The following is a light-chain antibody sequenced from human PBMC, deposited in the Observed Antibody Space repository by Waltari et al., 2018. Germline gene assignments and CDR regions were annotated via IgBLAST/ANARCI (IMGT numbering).Light chain of an antibody. V-gene: IGKV3-20*01. CDR1: QSISRF. CDR2: DAS. J-gene: IGKJ1*01. Sequence: DIFLTQPPATWPFSPGEGAPLSCRASQSISRFLAWYQQKPGQAPRLLIYDASTRATGIPDRFSGSGSGTDFTLTISRLEPEDFAVYYCQKYGTLPATFGQGTKVEIK. CDR3: QKYGTLPAT.